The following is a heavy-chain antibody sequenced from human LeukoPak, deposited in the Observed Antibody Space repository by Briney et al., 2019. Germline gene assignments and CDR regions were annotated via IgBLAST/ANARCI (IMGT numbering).Heavy chain of an antibody. V-gene: IGHV1-18*01. Sequence: ASVKVSCKASGYTFTSYGISWVRQAPGQGLEWMGWISAYNGNTNYAQKLQGRVTMTTDTSTSTAYMELRSLRSEDTAVYYCARSSAPEPARYYFDYWGQGTLVTVSS. CDR3: ARSSAPEPARYYFDY. CDR2: ISAYNGNT. CDR1: GYTFTSYG. J-gene: IGHJ4*02. D-gene: IGHD1-14*01.